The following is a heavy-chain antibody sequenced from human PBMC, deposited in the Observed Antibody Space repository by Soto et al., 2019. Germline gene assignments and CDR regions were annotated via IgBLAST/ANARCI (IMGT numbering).Heavy chain of an antibody. D-gene: IGHD3-22*01. CDR2: ISGSGGST. Sequence: PGXSLRLSCAASGFTFSSYAMSWVRQAPGKGLEWVSAISGSGGSTYYADSVKGRFTISRDNSKNTLYLQMNSLRAEDTAVYYCAKAPYDSSGYYYIDYWGQGTLVTVSS. CDR3: AKAPYDSSGYYYIDY. J-gene: IGHJ4*02. CDR1: GFTFSSYA. V-gene: IGHV3-23*01.